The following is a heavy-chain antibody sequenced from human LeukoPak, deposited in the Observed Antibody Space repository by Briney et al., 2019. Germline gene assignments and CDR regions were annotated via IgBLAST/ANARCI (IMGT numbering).Heavy chain of an antibody. D-gene: IGHD3-10*01. Sequence: VGSLRLSCAASGFTVSSSYMSWVRQAPGKGLEWVSVIYSGGSTYYADSVKGRFTISRDNSKNTLYLQMNSLRAEDTAVYYCARHHEGELLWFGELAYWGQGTLVTVSS. V-gene: IGHV3-66*04. J-gene: IGHJ4*02. CDR3: ARHHEGELLWFGELAY. CDR1: GFTVSSSY. CDR2: IYSGGST.